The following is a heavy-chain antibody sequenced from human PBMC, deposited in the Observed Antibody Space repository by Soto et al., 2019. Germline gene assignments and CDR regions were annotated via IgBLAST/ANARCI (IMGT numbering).Heavy chain of an antibody. CDR1: GFTFSDYV. Sequence: QVQLVESGGGVVQPGRSLRLSCAASGFTFSDYVMHWVRQAPGKGLEWVAVISSDGSTKYYTDSMKGRFTISRDNSKDTLYLKMNTLRAGDTAVYYCARQNSGWSYYFDFGGQGTLVTVSA. V-gene: IGHV3-30-3*01. CDR3: ARQNSGWSYYFDF. J-gene: IGHJ4*02. CDR2: ISSDGSTK. D-gene: IGHD6-19*01.